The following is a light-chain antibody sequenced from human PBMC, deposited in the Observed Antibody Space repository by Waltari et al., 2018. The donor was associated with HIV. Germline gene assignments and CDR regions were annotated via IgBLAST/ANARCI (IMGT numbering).Light chain of an antibody. V-gene: IGLV2-23*01. CDR1: SSDVGTHSL. CDR2: EGN. Sequence: QSALTQPASVSGSAGQSITISCTGTSSDVGTHSLVSWYQHHPGKAPKLMIYEGNKRPSGVSNRFSGSKSGNTASLTISGLQAEDEADYYCSSYTSFSTVLFGGGTKLTVL. J-gene: IGLJ2*01. CDR3: SSYTSFSTVL.